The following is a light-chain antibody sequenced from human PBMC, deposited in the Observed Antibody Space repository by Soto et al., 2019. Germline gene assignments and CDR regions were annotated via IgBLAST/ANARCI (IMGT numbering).Light chain of an antibody. Sequence: IGMSQSPSTVSVSTGGRATLSCRASHGISSNLAWYPQQPGQAPRLLIYDASTRATGIPARFSGSGSGTEVTLTIISRLSEDFVVYYCHQYDNMPPWTFGQGTKVDIK. V-gene: IGKV3-15*01. J-gene: IGKJ1*01. CDR2: DAS. CDR3: HQYDNMPPWT. CDR1: HGISSN.